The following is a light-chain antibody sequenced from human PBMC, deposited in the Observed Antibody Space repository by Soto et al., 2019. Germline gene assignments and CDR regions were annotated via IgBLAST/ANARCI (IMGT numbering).Light chain of an antibody. V-gene: IGLV2-14*01. CDR3: SSYTSTSTPVV. Sequence: QSALTQPASVSGSPGQSITISCTGTNSDVGGFNYVSWYQQYPGKAPKLMIYEVNYRPTGVSDRFSGSKSGNTASLTISGLQAEDEVDYLCSSYTSTSTPVVFGGGTKLTVL. J-gene: IGLJ2*01. CDR1: NSDVGGFNY. CDR2: EVN.